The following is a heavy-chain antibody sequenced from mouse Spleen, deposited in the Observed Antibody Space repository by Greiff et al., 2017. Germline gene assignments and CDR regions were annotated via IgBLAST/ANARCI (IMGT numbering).Heavy chain of an antibody. Sequence: VKLVESGAELVRPGASVKLSCKASGYTFTDYYINWVKQRPGQGLEWIARIYPGSGNTYYNEKFKGKATLTAEKSSSTAYMQLSSLTSEDSAVYFCARGSYGFAYWGQGTLVTVSA. V-gene: IGHV1-76*01. CDR1: GYTFTDYY. CDR3: ARGSYGFAY. D-gene: IGHD1-1*01. J-gene: IGHJ3*01. CDR2: IYPGSGNT.